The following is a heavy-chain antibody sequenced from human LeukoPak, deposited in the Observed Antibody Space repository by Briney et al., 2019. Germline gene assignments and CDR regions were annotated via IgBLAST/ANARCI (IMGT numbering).Heavy chain of an antibody. Sequence: GGSLRLSCAASGFTFSSYGMHWVRQAPGKGLEWVAFIRYDGSNKYYADSVKGRFTISRGNSKNTLYLQMNSLRAEDTAVYYCAKDGEGCSSTSCYVYYYYYMDVWGKGTTVTVSS. CDR2: IRYDGSNK. CDR1: GFTFSSYG. D-gene: IGHD2-2*01. J-gene: IGHJ6*03. V-gene: IGHV3-30*02. CDR3: AKDGEGCSSTSCYVYYYYYMDV.